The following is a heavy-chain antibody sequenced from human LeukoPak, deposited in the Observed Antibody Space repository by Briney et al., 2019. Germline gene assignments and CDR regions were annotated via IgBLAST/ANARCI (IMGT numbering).Heavy chain of an antibody. V-gene: IGHV4-34*01. Sequence: SETLSLTCAVYGGSFSGYYWSWIRQPPGKGLEWIGEINHSGSTNYNPSLKSRVTISVDTSKNQLSLKLSSVTAADTAVYYCARDNGAVANFDYWGQGTLATVSS. CDR2: INHSGST. D-gene: IGHD6-19*01. J-gene: IGHJ4*02. CDR1: GGSFSGYY. CDR3: ARDNGAVANFDY.